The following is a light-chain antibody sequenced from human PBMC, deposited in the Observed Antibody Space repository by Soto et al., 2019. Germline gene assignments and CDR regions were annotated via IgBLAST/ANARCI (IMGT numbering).Light chain of an antibody. CDR2: GAS. CDR1: QSVSSN. J-gene: IGKJ1*01. V-gene: IGKV3-15*01. Sequence: EIVITQSPDILSVSPGERATLSCRASQSVSSNLAWYQQKPGQSPRLLIYGASTRATGIPVRFSGSGSGTEFTLTISXLQSEEFAVYYCHQYNYWPTFGQGTKVDIK. CDR3: HQYNYWPT.